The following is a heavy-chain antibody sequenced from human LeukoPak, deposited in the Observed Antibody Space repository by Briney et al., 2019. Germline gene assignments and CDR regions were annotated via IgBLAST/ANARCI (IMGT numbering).Heavy chain of an antibody. Sequence: ASVKVSCKASGYTFTDYYMHWVRQAPGQGLEWMGWINPNSGGTNYAQKFQGRVTMTRDRSISTAYMELYSLRSDDTAVYYCARDPPGVRYGRPIFDFWGQGTLVTVSS. V-gene: IGHV1-2*02. CDR3: ARDPPGVRYGRPIFDF. J-gene: IGHJ4*02. CDR1: GYTFTDYY. D-gene: IGHD2-8*01. CDR2: INPNSGGT.